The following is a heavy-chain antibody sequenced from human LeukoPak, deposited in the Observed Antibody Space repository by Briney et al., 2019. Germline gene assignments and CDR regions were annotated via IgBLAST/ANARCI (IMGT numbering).Heavy chain of an antibody. V-gene: IGHV3-53*01. J-gene: IGHJ4*02. CDR3: ARVPGYN. CDR2: IYSGGST. CDR1: GFTASNNY. D-gene: IGHD1-1*01. Sequence: GGSLRLSCVASGFTASNNYTSSVRPAPGKGLEWVSVIYSGGSTYYADSVKGRFTISRDNSKNTLYLQMNSLKAEDTAVYYCARVPGYNWGQGTLVTVSS.